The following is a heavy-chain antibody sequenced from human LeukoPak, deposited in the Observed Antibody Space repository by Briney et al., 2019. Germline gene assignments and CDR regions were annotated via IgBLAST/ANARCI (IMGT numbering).Heavy chain of an antibody. V-gene: IGHV1-46*01. Sequence: ASVKVSCKASGYTFTSYYMHWVRQAPGQGLEWMGIINPSGGSTSYAQKFQGRATITADKSTSTAYMELSSLRSEDTAVYYCARELELTMVRGVISYWGQGTLVTVSS. CDR2: INPSGGST. CDR1: GYTFTSYY. CDR3: ARELELTMVRGVISY. D-gene: IGHD3-10*01. J-gene: IGHJ4*02.